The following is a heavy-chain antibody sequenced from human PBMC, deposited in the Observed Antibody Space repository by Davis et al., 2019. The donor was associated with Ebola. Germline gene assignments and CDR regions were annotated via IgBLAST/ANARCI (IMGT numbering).Heavy chain of an antibody. D-gene: IGHD2-21*01. CDR3: TTLGSIYVYV. V-gene: IGHV3-73*01. CDR1: GFTFSGSA. CDR2: IRSKAKNYAT. J-gene: IGHJ4*02. Sequence: GESLKISCAASGFTFSGSAMHWVRQASGKGLEWVGRIRSKAKNYATAYAASVKGRFTISRDDSKNTAYLQMNSLKTEDTAVYYCTTLGSIYVYVWGQGTLVTVSS.